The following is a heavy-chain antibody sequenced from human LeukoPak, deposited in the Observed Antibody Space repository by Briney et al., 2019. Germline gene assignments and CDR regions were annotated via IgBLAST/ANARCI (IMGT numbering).Heavy chain of an antibody. CDR3: ARGYSSSPDY. CDR2: INHSGST. CDR1: GGSFSGYY. J-gene: IGHJ4*02. Sequence: SETLSLTCAVYGGSFSGYYWSWIRQPPGKGLEWIGEINHSGSTNYNPSLKSRVTISVDTSKNQFSLKLSSVTAADTAVYYRARGYSSSPDYWGQGTLVTVSS. D-gene: IGHD6-6*01. V-gene: IGHV4-34*01.